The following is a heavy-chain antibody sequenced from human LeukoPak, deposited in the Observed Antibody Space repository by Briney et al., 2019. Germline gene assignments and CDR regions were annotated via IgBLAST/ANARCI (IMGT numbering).Heavy chain of an antibody. D-gene: IGHD4-23*01. CDR3: ARGPMTTVVPFDY. Sequence: SETLSLTCAVYGGSFSGYYWSWIRQPPGKGLEWIGEINHSGSTNYNPSLKSRVTISVDTSKNQFSLKLSSVTAADTAVYYCARGPMTTVVPFDYWGQGTLVTVSS. J-gene: IGHJ4*02. V-gene: IGHV4-34*01. CDR2: INHSGST. CDR1: GGSFSGYY.